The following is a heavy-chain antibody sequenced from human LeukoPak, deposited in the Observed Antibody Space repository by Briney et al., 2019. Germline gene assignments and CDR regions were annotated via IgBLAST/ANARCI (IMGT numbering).Heavy chain of an antibody. CDR2: IYYSGST. V-gene: IGHV4-61*05. Sequence: SETLSLTCTVSGGSISSSSYYWSWIRQPPGKGLEWIGYIYYSGSTNYNPSLKSRVTISVDTSKNQFSLKLSSVTAADTAVYYCARRYSSSWYEGAFDIWGQGTMVTVSS. D-gene: IGHD6-13*01. J-gene: IGHJ3*02. CDR3: ARRYSSSWYEGAFDI. CDR1: GGSISSSSYY.